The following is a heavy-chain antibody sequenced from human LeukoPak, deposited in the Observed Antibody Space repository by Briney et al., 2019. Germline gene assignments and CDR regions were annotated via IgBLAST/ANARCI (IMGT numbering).Heavy chain of an antibody. CDR3: ARDGTYHGDPYGMDV. CDR1: GFTFSSYA. D-gene: IGHD4-17*01. V-gene: IGHV3-30-3*01. J-gene: IGHJ6*02. CDR2: ISYDGSNK. Sequence: GRSLRLSCAASGFTFSSYAMHWVRQAPGKGLEWVAVISYDGSNKYYADSVKGRFTISRDNSKNTLYLQMNSLRAEDTAVYYCARDGTYHGDPYGMDVWGQGTTVTVSS.